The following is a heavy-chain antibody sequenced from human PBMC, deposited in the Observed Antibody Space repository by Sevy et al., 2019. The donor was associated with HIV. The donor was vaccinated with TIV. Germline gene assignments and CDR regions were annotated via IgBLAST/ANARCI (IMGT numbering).Heavy chain of an antibody. CDR1: GGTFSSYA. V-gene: IGHV1-69*13. CDR3: ARDLNYYDSSGYHTFDY. J-gene: IGHJ4*02. CDR2: IIPIFGTA. D-gene: IGHD3-22*01. Sequence: ASVKVSCKASGGTFSSYAISWVRQAPGQGLEWMGGIIPIFGTATYAQKFQGRVTITADESTSTAYMELSSLRSEDTAVYYCARDLNYYDSSGYHTFDYWGQGTLVTVSS.